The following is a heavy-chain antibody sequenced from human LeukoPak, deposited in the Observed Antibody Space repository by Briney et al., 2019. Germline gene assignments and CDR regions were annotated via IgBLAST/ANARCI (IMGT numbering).Heavy chain of an antibody. CDR1: GGSISSSRHY. J-gene: IGHJ2*01. CDR3: ARGRRYDTSGYKTFGWYFDL. V-gene: IGHV4-39*07. D-gene: IGHD3-22*01. Sequence: SEALSPTCTVSGGSISSSRHYWDWIRQPPGKGLEWIGSFPYSGTPYFNPSLKSRVTISLDTTKNQFSLKLTSVTAADTAVCYCARGRRYDTSGYKTFGWYFDLRGRGTLVIVSS. CDR2: FPYSGTP.